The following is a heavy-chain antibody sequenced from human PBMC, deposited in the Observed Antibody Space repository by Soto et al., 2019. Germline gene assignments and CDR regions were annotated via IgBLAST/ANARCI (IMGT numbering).Heavy chain of an antibody. CDR3: ARGRRAAGTAIDY. CDR1: GFTFSSYG. V-gene: IGHV3-33*01. CDR2: IWYDGSNE. Sequence: QVQLVESGGGVVQPGRSLRLSCAASGFTFSSYGMHWVRQAPGKGLEWVAVIWYDGSNEYYADSVKGRFTISRDNSKNTLYLQMNSLRAEDTAVYYCARGRRAAGTAIDYWGQGTLVTVSS. D-gene: IGHD6-13*01. J-gene: IGHJ4*02.